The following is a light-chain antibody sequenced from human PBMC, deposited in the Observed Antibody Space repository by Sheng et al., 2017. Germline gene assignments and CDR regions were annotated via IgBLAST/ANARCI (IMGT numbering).Light chain of an antibody. CDR3: QQRSNWPPIT. V-gene: IGKV3D-20*02. J-gene: IGKJ5*01. CDR1: QAINSRH. CDR2: GAS. Sequence: EIVLTQSPGTLSLSPGERATLSCRASQAINSRHLAWYQQKPGQAPRLLFYGASTRATGVPDRFSGSGSGTDFTLTISRLEPEDFALYYCQQRSNWPPITFGQGTRLEIK.